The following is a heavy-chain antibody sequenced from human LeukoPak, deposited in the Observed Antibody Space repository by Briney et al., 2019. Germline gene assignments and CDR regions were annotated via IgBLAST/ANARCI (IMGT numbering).Heavy chain of an antibody. Sequence: SETLSLTCTVSGGSITSDDYYWSWIRQPPGKGLEWIGYIYHSGSTYYNPSLKSRVTISVDRSKNQFSLKLSSVTAADTAVYYCASVPAAIDYYYYMDVWGEGTTVTVSS. D-gene: IGHD2-2*02. V-gene: IGHV4-30-2*01. CDR1: GGSITSDDYY. J-gene: IGHJ6*03. CDR3: ASVPAAIDYYYYMDV. CDR2: IYHSGST.